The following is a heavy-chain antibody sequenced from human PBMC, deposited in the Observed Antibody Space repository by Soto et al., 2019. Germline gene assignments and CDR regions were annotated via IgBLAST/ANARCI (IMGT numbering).Heavy chain of an antibody. CDR3: ARDAGYCSGGSCYTYYFDY. J-gene: IGHJ4*02. D-gene: IGHD2-15*01. CDR2: ISYDGSNK. CDR1: GFTFSSYA. Sequence: QVQLVESGGGVVQPGRSLRLSCAASGFTFSSYAMHWVRQAPGKGLEWVAVISYDGSNKYYADSVKGRFTISRDNSKNTLYLQMNRLRAEDTAVYYCARDAGYCSGGSCYTYYFDYWGQGTLVTVSS. V-gene: IGHV3-30-3*01.